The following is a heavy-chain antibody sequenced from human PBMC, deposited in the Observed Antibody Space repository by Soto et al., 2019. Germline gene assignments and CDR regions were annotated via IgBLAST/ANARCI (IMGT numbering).Heavy chain of an antibody. CDR1: GFTFSDPW. D-gene: IGHD1-1*01. Sequence: GGSLRLSCTASGFTFSDPWMRWVRQAPGKGLEWVASVKQDGIERYYVDSVKGRFTISRDNAKNSLSLQMNSLRVEDTAVYYCARVPPTGRASDYWGQGTPVTVSS. J-gene: IGHJ4*02. CDR3: ARVPPTGRASDY. V-gene: IGHV3-7*03. CDR2: VKQDGIER.